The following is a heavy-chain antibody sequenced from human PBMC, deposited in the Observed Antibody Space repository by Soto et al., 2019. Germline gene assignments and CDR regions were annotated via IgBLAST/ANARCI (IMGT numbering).Heavy chain of an antibody. J-gene: IGHJ4*02. CDR2: IQYGAST. V-gene: IGHV4-30-4*01. Sequence: QVQLQESGPGLVKPSQTLSLTCTVSGVSVSSGDHYWSWLRQPPGKGLESIVYIQYGASTYYNPSLTSRTTISVDTSKNHFSLMLRSVTAADTAVYYCARGRGYGYGIDYWGQGTLVTVSS. D-gene: IGHD5-18*01. CDR3: ARGRGYGYGIDY. CDR1: GVSVSSGDHY.